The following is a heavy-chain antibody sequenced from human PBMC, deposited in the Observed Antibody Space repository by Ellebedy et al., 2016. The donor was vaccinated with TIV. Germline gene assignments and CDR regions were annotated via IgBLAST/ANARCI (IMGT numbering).Heavy chain of an antibody. CDR3: ARGSDSYYNAMDV. CDR1: GYTFTTFG. V-gene: IGHV1-18*04. J-gene: IGHJ6*02. CDR2: ISTFLGDT. Sequence: ASVKVSCKTSGYTFTTFGINWVRRAPGQGLEWMGWISTFLGDTKYARNFQGRVTMTTVTPTSTAYMELRSLGSDDTAVYYCARGSDSYYNAMDVWGQGTAVTVSS.